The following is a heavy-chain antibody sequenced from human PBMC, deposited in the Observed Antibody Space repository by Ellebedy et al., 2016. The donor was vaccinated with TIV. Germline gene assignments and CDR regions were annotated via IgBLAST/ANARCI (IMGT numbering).Heavy chain of an antibody. CDR1: GFTFSTYA. Sequence: PGGSLRLSCAASGFTFSTYAMSWVRQAPGKGLEWVSLISGTSSNAYYPDSMKGRFTISRDNSKNTLYLQMNSLRAEDTAVYYCAKVAGFCSGGSCYSDYWGQGTLVTVSS. CDR2: ISGTSSNA. CDR3: AKVAGFCSGGSCYSDY. J-gene: IGHJ4*02. V-gene: IGHV3-23*01. D-gene: IGHD2-15*01.